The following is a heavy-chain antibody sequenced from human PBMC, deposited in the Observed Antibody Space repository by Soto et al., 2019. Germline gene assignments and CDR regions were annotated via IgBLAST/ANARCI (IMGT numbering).Heavy chain of an antibody. Sequence: EVQLLESGGGLVQPGGSLRLSCAASGFTFSSYAMSWVRQAPGKGLEWVSAISGSGGSTYYADSVKGRFTISRDNSKNTLYLQMNSLRAEDTAVYYCAKEGREHDILTGYYNAPAEYFQHWGQGTLVTVSS. D-gene: IGHD3-9*01. CDR2: ISGSGGST. CDR1: GFTFSSYA. V-gene: IGHV3-23*01. CDR3: AKEGREHDILTGYYNAPAEYFQH. J-gene: IGHJ1*01.